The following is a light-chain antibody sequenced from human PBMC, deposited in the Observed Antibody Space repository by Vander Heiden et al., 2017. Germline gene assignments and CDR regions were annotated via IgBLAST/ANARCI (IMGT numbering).Light chain of an antibody. Sequence: DIQITQTPSTLSASVVDRVTITCRASQSISSWLAWYQQKPGKAPKLLIYNASSLESGVPSRFSGSGSGTEFTLTISCLQPDDFATYYCQQYNSYAYTFGQGTKLEIK. J-gene: IGKJ2*01. CDR3: QQYNSYAYT. V-gene: IGKV1-5*03. CDR2: NAS. CDR1: QSISSW.